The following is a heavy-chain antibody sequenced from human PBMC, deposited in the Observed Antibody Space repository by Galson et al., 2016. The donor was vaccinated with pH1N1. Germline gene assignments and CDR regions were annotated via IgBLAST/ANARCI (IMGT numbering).Heavy chain of an antibody. V-gene: IGHV4-39*07. D-gene: IGHD5/OR15-5a*01. CDR2: FYDRGST. CDR1: GGSVSSSSYY. J-gene: IGHJ6*03. CDR3: ATIKAVSGPLYMDV. Sequence: TLSLTCTVSGGSVSSSSYYWGWIRQPPGRGLEWIGSFYDRGSTYYNPALTSRVAISVDMSKNQFSLKVNSVTAADAAVYYCATIKAVSGPLYMDVWGKGTTVPVSS.